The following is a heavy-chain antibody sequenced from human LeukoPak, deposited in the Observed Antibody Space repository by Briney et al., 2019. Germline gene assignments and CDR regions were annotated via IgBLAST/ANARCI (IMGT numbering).Heavy chain of an antibody. D-gene: IGHD6-13*01. CDR3: AKDRAIAAVGTKGIDY. Sequence: PGGSLRLSCAASGFTFSSYGMHWVRQAPGKGLEWVAFIRYDGSNKYYADSVKGRFIISRDNSKNTLYVQMNSLRAEDTAVYYCAKDRAIAAVGTKGIDYWGQGTLVTVSS. J-gene: IGHJ4*02. CDR1: GFTFSSYG. CDR2: IRYDGSNK. V-gene: IGHV3-30*02.